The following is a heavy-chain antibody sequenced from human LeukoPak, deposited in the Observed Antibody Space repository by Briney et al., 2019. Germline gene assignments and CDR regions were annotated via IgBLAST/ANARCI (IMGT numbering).Heavy chain of an antibody. CDR1: GGSFSGYY. D-gene: IGHD6-6*01. CDR3: ARVSQLVRESIDY. V-gene: IGHV4-34*01. J-gene: IGHJ4*02. Sequence: SETLSLTCAVYGGSFSGYYWSWIRQPPGKGLEWIGEINHSGSTNYNPSLKSRVTISVDTSKNQFSLKLSSVTAADTAVYYCARVSQLVRESIDYWGQGTLVTVSS. CDR2: INHSGST.